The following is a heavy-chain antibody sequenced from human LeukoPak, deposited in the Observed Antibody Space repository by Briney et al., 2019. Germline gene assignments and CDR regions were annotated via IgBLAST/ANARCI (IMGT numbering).Heavy chain of an antibody. J-gene: IGHJ4*02. CDR3: ARDRGNGDYGDYFDP. Sequence: SETLSLTCTVSGDSITRGTYYWNWIRQPAGKGLEWIGRIHTSSRVNYNPSLKSRVTISIDTSRNLVSLRLTSVTAADAAVYYCARDRGNGDYGDYFDPWGQGTLVSVSS. V-gene: IGHV4-61*02. CDR1: GDSITRGTYY. D-gene: IGHD4-17*01. CDR2: IHTSSRV.